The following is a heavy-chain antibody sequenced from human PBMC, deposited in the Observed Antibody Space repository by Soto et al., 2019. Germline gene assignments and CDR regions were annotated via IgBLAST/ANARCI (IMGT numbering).Heavy chain of an antibody. J-gene: IGHJ3*02. D-gene: IGHD4-17*01. CDR3: AGLLRINAAFDI. CDR2: IYYSGST. Sequence: SETLSLTCTVPGGSISSYYWSWIRQPPGKGLEWIGYIYYSGSTNYNPSLKSRVTISVDTSKNQFSLKLSSVTAADTAVYYCAGLLRINAAFDIRGQGTMVTVSS. V-gene: IGHV4-59*08. CDR1: GGSISSYY.